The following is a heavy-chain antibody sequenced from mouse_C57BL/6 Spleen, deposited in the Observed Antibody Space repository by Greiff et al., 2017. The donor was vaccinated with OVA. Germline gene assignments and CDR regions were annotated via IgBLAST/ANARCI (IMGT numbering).Heavy chain of an antibody. CDR2: IYPRSGNT. CDR1: GYTFTSYG. CDR3: ARKEDGYDRDYYAMDY. V-gene: IGHV1-81*01. Sequence: QVQLKQSGAELARPGASVKLSCKASGYTFTSYGISWVKQRTGQGLEWIGEIYPRSGNTYYNEKFKGKATLTADKSSSTAYMELRSLTSEDSAVYFCARKEDGYDRDYYAMDYWGQGTSVTVSS. J-gene: IGHJ4*01. D-gene: IGHD2-2*01.